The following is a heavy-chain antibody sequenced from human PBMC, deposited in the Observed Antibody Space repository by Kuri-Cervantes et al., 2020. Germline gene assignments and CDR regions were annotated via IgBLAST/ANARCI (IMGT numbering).Heavy chain of an antibody. V-gene: IGHV4-34*01. J-gene: IGHJ6*02. CDR2: INHSGST. Sequence: ESLKISCAVYGGSFSGYYWSWIRQPPGKGLEWIGEINHSGSTNYNPSLKSRVTISVDTSKNQFSLKLSSVTAADTAVYYCARSIVVVVAATPGYYYYGMDVWGQGTKVTVSS. CDR1: GGSFSGYY. D-gene: IGHD2-15*01. CDR3: ARSIVVVVAATPGYYYYGMDV.